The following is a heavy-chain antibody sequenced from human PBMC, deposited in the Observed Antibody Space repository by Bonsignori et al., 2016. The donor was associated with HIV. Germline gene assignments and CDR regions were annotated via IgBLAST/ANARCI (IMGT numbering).Heavy chain of an antibody. Sequence: WIRQPPGKGLEWVSSISSSSSYIYYADSVKGRFTISRDNAKNSLYLQMNSLRAEDTAVYYCARDRATIFGVVPYYFDYWGQGALVTVSS. CDR2: ISSSSSYI. CDR3: ARDRATIFGVVPYYFDY. V-gene: IGHV3-21*01. J-gene: IGHJ4*02. D-gene: IGHD3-3*01.